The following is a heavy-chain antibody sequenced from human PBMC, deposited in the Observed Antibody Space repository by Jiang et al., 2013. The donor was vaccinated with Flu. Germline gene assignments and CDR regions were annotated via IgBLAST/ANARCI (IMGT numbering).Heavy chain of an antibody. Sequence: GLVKPSETLTLTCAVSGDSITSSVYYWGWIRQPPGKGLEWIATIYYRGGTYYNPSLRSRVTISVDASENQLSLTLGSVTAADSAKYFCVGMGGLGCGNTSCYPPRAWGKGTSVTVSS. D-gene: IGHD2-2*01. CDR2: IYYRGGT. V-gene: IGHV4-39*01. J-gene: IGHJ6*03. CDR3: VGMGGLGCGNTSCYPPRA. CDR1: GDSITSSVYY.